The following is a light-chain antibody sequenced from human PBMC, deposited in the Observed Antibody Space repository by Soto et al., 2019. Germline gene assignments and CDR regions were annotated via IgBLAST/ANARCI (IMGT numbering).Light chain of an antibody. CDR3: QQYNSWPPIT. Sequence: LLITHSPATLSLSPGERAILSCRASQSVGSNLVWYQHKPGQGPRLLIYGASTRATGIAARFSGSGSGTEFTLTISSLQSEDVAVYYCQQYNSWPPITFGQGTRLEI. CDR2: GAS. J-gene: IGKJ5*01. V-gene: IGKV3-15*01. CDR1: QSVGSN.